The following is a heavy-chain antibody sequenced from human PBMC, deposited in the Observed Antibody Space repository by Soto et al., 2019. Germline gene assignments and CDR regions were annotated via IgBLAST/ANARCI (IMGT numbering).Heavy chain of an antibody. Sequence: QVQSVEFGGGVVQPGTSLRLSCAVSGFTFSNHGMHWVRQAPGKGLEWVAFISYDGRNKDYADSLKGRFTISRDNFRDTLFLQMNTLRVDDTAVYYCARDRGWSRSHYFDSWGQGTLVTVSS. V-gene: IGHV3-33*01. D-gene: IGHD2-15*01. J-gene: IGHJ4*02. CDR3: ARDRGWSRSHYFDS. CDR1: GFTFSNHG. CDR2: ISYDGRNK.